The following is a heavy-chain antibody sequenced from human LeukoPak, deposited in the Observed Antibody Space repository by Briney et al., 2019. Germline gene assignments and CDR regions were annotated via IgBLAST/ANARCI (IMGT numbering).Heavy chain of an antibody. V-gene: IGHV4-59*01. CDR1: GGSISSYY. Sequence: SETLSLTCSVSGGSISSYYWSWIRQPPGKGLEWIGYISYSAITNYNPALKSRVTISIDTSKNQFSLKLSSVTAADTAVYYCARGVNWIDPWGQGTLVTVSS. CDR2: ISYSAIT. CDR3: ARGVNWIDP. J-gene: IGHJ5*02. D-gene: IGHD6-13*01.